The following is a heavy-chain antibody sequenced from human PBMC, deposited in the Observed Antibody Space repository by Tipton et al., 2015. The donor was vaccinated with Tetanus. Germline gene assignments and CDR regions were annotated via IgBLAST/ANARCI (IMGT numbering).Heavy chain of an antibody. D-gene: IGHD5-18*01. CDR2: INSDGSST. Sequence: SGFTFSSYWMHWVRQAPGKGLVWVSRINSDGSSTSYADSVKGRFTISRDNAKNTLYLQMNSLRAEDTAVYYCARAFSGRTGNTAYRTPFDYWGQGTLVTVSS. CDR1: GFTFSSYW. V-gene: IGHV3-74*01. J-gene: IGHJ4*02. CDR3: ARAFSGRTGNTAYRTPFDY.